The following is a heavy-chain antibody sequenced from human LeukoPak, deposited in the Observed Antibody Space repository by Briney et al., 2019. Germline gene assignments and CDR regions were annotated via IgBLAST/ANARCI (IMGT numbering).Heavy chain of an antibody. CDR2: MRSKAQNYAT. CDR1: GFTFSDSG. J-gene: IGHJ4*02. V-gene: IGHV3-73*01. Sequence: GGSLRLSCAASGFTFSDSGMHWVRQAPGKGLEWVGRMRSKAQNYATAYAASVKGRFTISRDDSKNTAFLQMNSLKTEDTAVYYCTNYDDSSDLWGYWGQGTLVTVSS. CDR3: TNYDDSSDLWGY. D-gene: IGHD3-22*01.